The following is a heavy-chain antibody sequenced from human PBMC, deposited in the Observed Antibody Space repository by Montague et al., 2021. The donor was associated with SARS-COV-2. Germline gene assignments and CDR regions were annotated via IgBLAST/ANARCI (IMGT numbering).Heavy chain of an antibody. CDR3: ARTSYRDSSGYYSHDY. Sequence: SETLSLTCAVYGGSFSDYYWSWIRQTPGKGLEWIGEIHHSGSTNYNSSLKRRVTISVDTSKNQFSLELSSVTVAGTAVYHCARTSYRDSSGYYSHDYWGQGILVTVSS. CDR1: GGSFSDYY. V-gene: IGHV4-34*01. D-gene: IGHD3-22*01. CDR2: IHHSGST. J-gene: IGHJ4*02.